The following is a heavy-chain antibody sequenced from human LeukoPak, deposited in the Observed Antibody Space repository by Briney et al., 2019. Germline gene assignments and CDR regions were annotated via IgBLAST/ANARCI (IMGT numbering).Heavy chain of an antibody. V-gene: IGHV3-7*01. J-gene: IGHJ4*02. CDR3: ARDPGMGIAAADY. CDR1: GFTFSNYW. Sequence: GGSLRLSCAVSGFTFSNYWMSWVRQAPGKGLEWVAHIKQDGSEKYYVDSVKGRFTISRDNAKNSLYLQMNSLRAGDTAVYYCARDPGMGIAAADYWGQGTLVTVSS. D-gene: IGHD6-13*01. CDR2: IKQDGSEK.